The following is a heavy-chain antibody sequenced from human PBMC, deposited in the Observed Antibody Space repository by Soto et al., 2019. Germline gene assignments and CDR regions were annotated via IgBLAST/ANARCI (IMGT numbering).Heavy chain of an antibody. CDR3: XXXXXXXXXXDY. J-gene: IGHJ4*02. CDR1: GYTFINYG. CDR2: INSYNGNT. Sequence: QVQLVQSGAEVKKPGASVKVSCKASGYTFINYGISWVRQAPGQGLELMGWINSYNGNTNYAQKLQGRVTMTTDKXXXXXXXXXXXXXXXXXXXXXXXXXXXXXXXXDYWGQGTLVTVSS. V-gene: IGHV1-18*01.